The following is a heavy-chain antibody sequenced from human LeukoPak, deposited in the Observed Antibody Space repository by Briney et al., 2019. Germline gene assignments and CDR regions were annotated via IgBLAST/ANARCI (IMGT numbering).Heavy chain of an antibody. CDR3: ARDLSVRTSCLDY. Sequence: ASVKVSCKASGYTFTGYYMHWVRQAPGQGLEWMGRINPNSGGTNYAQKFQGGVTMTRDTSISTAYMELSRLRSDDTAVYYCARDLSVRTSCLDYWGQGTLVTVSS. V-gene: IGHV1-2*06. D-gene: IGHD2-2*01. CDR2: INPNSGGT. J-gene: IGHJ4*02. CDR1: GYTFTGYY.